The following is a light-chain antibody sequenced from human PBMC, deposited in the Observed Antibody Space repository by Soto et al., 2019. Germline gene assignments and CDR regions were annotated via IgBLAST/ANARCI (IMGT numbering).Light chain of an antibody. CDR1: SSNIENNY. Sequence: QSVLTQPPSVSAAPGQKVTISCSGSSSNIENNYVSWYQQLPGTAPKLLIYDNNRRPSGIRDRFSGSRSGTSATLDITGRQTGDEADYYCGTWDSSLSAVVFGVGTKLTVL. CDR3: GTWDSSLSAVV. V-gene: IGLV1-51*01. J-gene: IGLJ3*02. CDR2: DNN.